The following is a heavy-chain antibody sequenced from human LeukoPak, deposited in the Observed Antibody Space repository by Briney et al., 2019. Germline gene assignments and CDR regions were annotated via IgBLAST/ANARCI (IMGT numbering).Heavy chain of an antibody. D-gene: IGHD2/OR15-2a*01. J-gene: IGHJ4*02. CDR1: GGSISSYY. Sequence: SETLSLTCTVSGGSISSYYWSWIRQPPGKGLEWIGYIYYRGSTNYNPSLKSRVTISVDTSKNQFSLRLNSVTAADTAVYYCARFSQYYDSPTHYLDYWGQGILVTVSS. CDR2: IYYRGST. CDR3: ARFSQYYDSPTHYLDY. V-gene: IGHV4-59*08.